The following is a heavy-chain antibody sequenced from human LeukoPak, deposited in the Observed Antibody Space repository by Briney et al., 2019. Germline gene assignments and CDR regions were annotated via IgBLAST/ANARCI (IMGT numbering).Heavy chain of an antibody. V-gene: IGHV3-43*02. CDR3: AKDGDWGSGFDY. D-gene: IGHD7-27*01. CDR2: ISGDVGST. J-gene: IGHJ4*02. CDR1: GFTFDDYA. Sequence: GGSLRLSCAASGFTFDDYAMHWVRQAPGKGLEWVSLISGDVGSTYYADSVKGRFTISRDNGKNSLYLQMNSLRTEDTALYYCAKDGDWGSGFDYWGQGTLVTVSS.